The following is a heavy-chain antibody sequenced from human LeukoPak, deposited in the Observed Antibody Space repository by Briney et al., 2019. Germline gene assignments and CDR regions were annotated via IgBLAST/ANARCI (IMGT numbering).Heavy chain of an antibody. J-gene: IGHJ4*02. D-gene: IGHD1-26*01. V-gene: IGHV3-33*08. CDR2: IWYDGSNK. CDR3: AGDRATSYFDY. CDR1: GFTFSSYS. Sequence: QPGGSLRLSCAASGFTFSSYSMNWVRQAPGKGLEWVAFIWYDGSNKYYTDSVKGRFTISRDNSKNTLYLQMNSLRAEDTAVYYCAGDRATSYFDYWGQGALVTISS.